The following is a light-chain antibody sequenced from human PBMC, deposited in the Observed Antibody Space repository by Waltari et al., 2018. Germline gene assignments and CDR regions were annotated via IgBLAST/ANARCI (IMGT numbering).Light chain of an antibody. CDR2: LGS. V-gene: IGKV2-28*01. CDR3: MQALQSPLT. CDR1: RSLLHSSGYNY. J-gene: IGKJ4*01. Sequence: DIVMTQSPLSLPVPPGEPASIPCKSSRSLLHSSGYNYVDWYLQKPGQSPQLLISLGSNRASGVPDRFSGSGSGTDFTLKISRVEAEDVGVYYCMQALQSPLTFGGGTKVEIK.